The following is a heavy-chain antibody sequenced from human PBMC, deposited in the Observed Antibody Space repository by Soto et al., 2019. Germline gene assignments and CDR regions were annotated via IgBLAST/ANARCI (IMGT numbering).Heavy chain of an antibody. Sequence: GGSLRLSCAASGFTFSSDGMHWVRQAPGKGLEWVAVISYDGSNKYYADSVKGRFTISRDNSKNTLYLQMNSLRAEDTAVYYCAKYLLDYGDYFDYWGQGTLVTVSS. CDR3: AKYLLDYGDYFDY. CDR1: GFTFSSDG. V-gene: IGHV3-30*18. CDR2: ISYDGSNK. J-gene: IGHJ4*02. D-gene: IGHD4-17*01.